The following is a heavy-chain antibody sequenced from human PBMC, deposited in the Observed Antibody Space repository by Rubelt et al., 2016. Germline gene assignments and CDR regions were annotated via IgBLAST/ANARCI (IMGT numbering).Heavy chain of an antibody. CDR2: IYYSGTT. CDR1: GGSFSGYY. V-gene: IGHV4-34*01. D-gene: IGHD4-17*01. CDR3: ARRTNYGENVGYL. J-gene: IGHJ5*02. Sequence: QVQLQQWGAGLLKPSETLSLTCAVYGGSFSGYYWSWIRQPPGKGLEWIGSIYYSGTTYYSPSLKSRVTISMTTSKNQFSLELSSVTAADTAVYYCARRTNYGENVGYLWGQGTLVTVSS.